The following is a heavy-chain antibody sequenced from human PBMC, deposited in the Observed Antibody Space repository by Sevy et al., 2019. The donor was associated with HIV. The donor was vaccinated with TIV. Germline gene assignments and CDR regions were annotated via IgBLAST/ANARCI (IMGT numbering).Heavy chain of an antibody. CDR1: GFTFSTYG. D-gene: IGHD3-16*01. CDR3: AKGPRPMITFGGVADF. Sequence: GGSLRLSCATSGFTFSTYGMHWVRQAPVKGLEWVAFIRHDGSTRYYTDSVMGRFTISRDNSRNTLYLQMNSLRTEDTALYYCAKGPRPMITFGGVADFWGQGTLVTVSS. CDR2: IRHDGSTR. V-gene: IGHV3-30*02. J-gene: IGHJ4*02.